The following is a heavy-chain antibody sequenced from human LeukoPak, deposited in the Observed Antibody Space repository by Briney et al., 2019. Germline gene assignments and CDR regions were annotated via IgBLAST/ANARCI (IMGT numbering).Heavy chain of an antibody. CDR2: MYYSGTT. CDR3: AREVIEDWFDP. CDR1: GGSVSSGSYY. V-gene: IGHV4-61*01. Sequence: SETLSLTCTVSGGSVSSGSYYWSWIRQPPGKGLEWIGHMYYSGTTHYNPSLKSRVTMSVDTSKNQFSLKLSSVTAADTAVYYCAREVIEDWFDPWGQGTLVTVSS. J-gene: IGHJ5*02. D-gene: IGHD2/OR15-2a*01.